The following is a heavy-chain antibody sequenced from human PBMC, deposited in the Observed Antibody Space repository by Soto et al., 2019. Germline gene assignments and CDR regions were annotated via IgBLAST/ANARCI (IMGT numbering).Heavy chain of an antibody. CDR2: IYYSGSN. CDR3: ARDCMVTYYYYLMDV. Sequence: QVHLQESGPGLVKPSETLSLTCTVSGGSVSSDNYYWTWIRQPPGKGLEWIGYIYYSGSNNYNPSLKSRVTISVDTSKTQFSLKLSSVTAADTAVYYCARDCMVTYYYYLMDVWGQGTTVTVSS. D-gene: IGHD5-18*01. V-gene: IGHV4-61*01. CDR1: GGSVSSDNYY. J-gene: IGHJ6*02.